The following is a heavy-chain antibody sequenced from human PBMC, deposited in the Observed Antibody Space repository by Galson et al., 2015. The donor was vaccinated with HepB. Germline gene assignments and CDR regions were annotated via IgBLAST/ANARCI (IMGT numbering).Heavy chain of an antibody. CDR2: IYSGGST. V-gene: IGHV3-66*02. D-gene: IGHD1-26*01. CDR1: GFTVSSNY. Sequence: SLRLSCAASGFTVSSNYMSWVRQAPGKGLEWVSVIYSGGSTYYADSVKGRFTISRDNSKNTLYLQMNSLRAEDTAVYYCARAVEWELSPFDYWGQGTLVTVSS. CDR3: ARAVEWELSPFDY. J-gene: IGHJ4*02.